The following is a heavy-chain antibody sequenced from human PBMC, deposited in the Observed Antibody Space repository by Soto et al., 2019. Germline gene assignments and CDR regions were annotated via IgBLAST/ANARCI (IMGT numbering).Heavy chain of an antibody. CDR1: GDSVSSTSAA. CDR3: PRGSDXSGWV. J-gene: IGHJ4*02. CDR2: TYYRSKWYS. Sequence: PSQTLSLTCAISGDSVSSTSAAWSWIRQSPSRGLECLGRTYYRSKWYSDYAVSLKSRITINPDTYKNQFSLQLNSVTPEETAVYYFPRGSDXSGWVWGKGTLXTXS. D-gene: IGHD6-19*01. V-gene: IGHV6-1*01.